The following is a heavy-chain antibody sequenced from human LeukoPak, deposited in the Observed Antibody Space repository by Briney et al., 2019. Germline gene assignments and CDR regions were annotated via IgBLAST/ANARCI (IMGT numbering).Heavy chain of an antibody. CDR1: VYTFTIYG. D-gene: IGHD6-6*01. CDR2: ISAYNGNT. V-gene: IGHV1-18*01. CDR3: ARDRWVAARPGDYFDY. J-gene: IGHJ4*02. Sequence: ASVKVSCKASVYTFTIYGISWVRHAPGQGLEWMGWISAYNGNTNYEQKLQGRVTMTTDTSTSTAYMELRSLRSDDTAVYYCARDRWVAARPGDYFDYWGQGTLVTVSS.